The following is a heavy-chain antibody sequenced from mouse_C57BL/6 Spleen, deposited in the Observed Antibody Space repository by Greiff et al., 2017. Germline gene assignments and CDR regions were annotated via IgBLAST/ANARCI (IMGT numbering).Heavy chain of an antibody. D-gene: IGHD1-1*01. Sequence: QVQLKQPGAELVRPGTSVKLSCKASGYTFTSYWMHWVKQRPGQGLEWIGVIDPSDSYTNYNQKFKGKATLTVDTSSSTAYMQLSSLTSEDSAVYYCARDYYGSSYGGYFDYWGQGTTLTVSS. CDR2: IDPSDSYT. V-gene: IGHV1-59*01. CDR3: ARDYYGSSYGGYFDY. J-gene: IGHJ2*01. CDR1: GYTFTSYW.